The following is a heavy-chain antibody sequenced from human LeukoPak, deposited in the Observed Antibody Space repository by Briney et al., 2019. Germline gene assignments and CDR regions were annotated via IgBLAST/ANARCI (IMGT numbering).Heavy chain of an antibody. CDR1: GFIFSTYG. Sequence: PGGSLRLSCAASGFIFSTYGMHWVRQAPGKGLEWGTVISYDGSDKYYADSVKGRFTISRDNSRNTLYLQMNSLRVEDTAVYYCAKEVGTFTLDYWGQGTLVTVSS. CDR3: AKEVGTFTLDY. D-gene: IGHD1-26*01. J-gene: IGHJ4*02. CDR2: ISYDGSDK. V-gene: IGHV3-30*18.